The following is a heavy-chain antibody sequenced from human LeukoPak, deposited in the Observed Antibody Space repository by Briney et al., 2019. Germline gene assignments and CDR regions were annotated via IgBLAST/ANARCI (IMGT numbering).Heavy chain of an antibody. CDR3: ATSLGYCSSTSCYTSDAFDI. V-gene: IGHV3-11*01. J-gene: IGHJ3*02. Sequence: GGSLRLSCAASGFTFSDYYMSWIRQAPGKGLEWVSYISSSGSTIYYADSVKGRFTISRDNAKNSLYLQMNSLRAEDTAVCYCATSLGYCSSTSCYTSDAFDIWGQGTMVTVSS. CDR1: GFTFSDYY. CDR2: ISSSGSTI. D-gene: IGHD2-2*02.